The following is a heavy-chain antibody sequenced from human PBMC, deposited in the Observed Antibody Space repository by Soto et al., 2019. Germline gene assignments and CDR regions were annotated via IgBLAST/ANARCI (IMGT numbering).Heavy chain of an antibody. CDR3: ARRSSGWYFDY. CDR1: GFTFSSYA. V-gene: IGHV3-23*01. J-gene: IGHJ4*02. CDR2: ISGSGDST. Sequence: EVQLLESGGVLVQPGGSLRLSCAASGFTFSSYAMNWFRQAPGKGLEWVSVISGSGDSTYYADSVKGRFTISRDNSNNTRYLQMNSLGAEDTDVYYCARRSSGWYFDYWGQGTLVTVSS. D-gene: IGHD6-19*01.